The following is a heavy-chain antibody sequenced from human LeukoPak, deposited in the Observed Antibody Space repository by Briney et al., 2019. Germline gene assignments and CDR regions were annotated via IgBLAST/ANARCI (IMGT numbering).Heavy chain of an antibody. D-gene: IGHD3-16*02. J-gene: IGHJ4*02. CDR2: IYYSGST. Sequence: PSEALSLTCTVSGGSISSSSYYWGWIRQPPGKGLEWIGSIYYSGSTYYNPSLKSRVTISVDTSKNQFSLKLSSVTAADTAVYYCARRDSAYHDYVWGSYRYTCFDYWGQGTLVTVSS. CDR1: GGSISSSSYY. CDR3: ARRDSAYHDYVWGSYRYTCFDY. V-gene: IGHV4-39*01.